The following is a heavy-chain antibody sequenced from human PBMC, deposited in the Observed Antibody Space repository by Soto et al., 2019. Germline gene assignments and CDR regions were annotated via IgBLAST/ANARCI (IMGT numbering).Heavy chain of an antibody. J-gene: IGHJ5*02. CDR1: GFTFSSYS. CDR2: ISSSSSTI. D-gene: IGHD3-3*01. Sequence: PGGSLRLSCAASGFTFSSYSMNWVRQAPGKGLEWVSYISSSSSTIYYADSVKGRFTISIDNAKNPLYLQMNSLRDEDTAVYYCARLDYDFWSGYYRNNWLDPWGQGTLVTVSS. V-gene: IGHV3-48*02. CDR3: ARLDYDFWSGYYRNNWLDP.